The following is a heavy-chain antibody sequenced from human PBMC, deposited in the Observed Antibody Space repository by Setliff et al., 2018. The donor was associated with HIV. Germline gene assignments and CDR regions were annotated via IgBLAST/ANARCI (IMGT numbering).Heavy chain of an antibody. J-gene: IGHJ5*02. D-gene: IGHD2-2*01. CDR2: ICYSGST. Sequence: SETLSLTCTVSGRSISSGGYSWTWLRQHPGKGLEWIGNICYSGSTNYNPSLKSRLTISLDTSKNQFSLKLNSVTAADTSGYYCERGGEFVVLHGLDPWGQETLVTVSS. V-gene: IGHV4-31*03. CDR1: GRSISSGGYS. CDR3: ERGGEFVVLHGLDP.